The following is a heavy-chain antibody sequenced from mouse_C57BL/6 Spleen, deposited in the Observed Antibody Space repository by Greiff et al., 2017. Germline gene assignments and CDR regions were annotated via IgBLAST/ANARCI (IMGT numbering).Heavy chain of an antibody. CDR1: GFTFSDYG. Sequence: EVKVVESGGGLVKPGGSLKLSCAASGFTFSDYGMHWVRQAPEKGLEWVAYISSGSSTIYYADTVKGRFTISRDNAKNTLFLQMTSLRSEDTAMYYCARLYYDYDGGFAYWGQGTLVTVSA. V-gene: IGHV5-17*01. J-gene: IGHJ3*01. D-gene: IGHD2-4*01. CDR3: ARLYYDYDGGFAY. CDR2: ISSGSSTI.